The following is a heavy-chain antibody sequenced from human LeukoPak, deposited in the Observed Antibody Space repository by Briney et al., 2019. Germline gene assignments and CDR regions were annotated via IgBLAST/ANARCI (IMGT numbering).Heavy chain of an antibody. V-gene: IGHV3-7*01. CDR3: ARVFAWSSDY. J-gene: IGHJ4*02. CDR1: GSTFSSYW. D-gene: IGHD2-15*01. CDR2: IKQDETEK. Sequence: GGSLRLSCAVSGSTFSSYWMSWVRQAPGKRLEWVANIKQDETEKSYVGSVKGRFTISRDNAKNLLYLQMNSLRAEDTAVYYCARVFAWSSDYWGQGTLVTVSS.